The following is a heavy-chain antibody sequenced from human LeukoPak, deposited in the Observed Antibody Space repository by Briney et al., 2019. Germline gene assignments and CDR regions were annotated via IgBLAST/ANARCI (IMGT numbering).Heavy chain of an antibody. CDR1: GGSISSYY. CDR2: IYYSGST. Sequence: PSETLSLTCTVSGGSISSYYWSWIRQPPGKGLEWIGYIYYSGSTNYNPSLKSRVTISVDTSKNQFSLKLSSVTAADTAVYYCARGGVRYYDFWSGYYTPIRFDYWGQGTLVTVSS. V-gene: IGHV4-59*01. J-gene: IGHJ4*02. CDR3: ARGGVRYYDFWSGYYTPIRFDY. D-gene: IGHD3-3*01.